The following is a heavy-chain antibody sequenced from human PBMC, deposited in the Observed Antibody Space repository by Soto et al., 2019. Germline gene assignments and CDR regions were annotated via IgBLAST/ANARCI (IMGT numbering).Heavy chain of an antibody. D-gene: IGHD5-12*01. J-gene: IGHJ3*02. V-gene: IGHV3-49*03. CDR1: GFTCGDYA. Sequence: PGGSLRLSCTASGFTCGDYAMSWFRQAPGKGLEWVGFIRSKAYGGTTEYAASVKGRFTISRDDSKSIAYLQMNSLKTEDTAVYYCTRDYERVPTIPDAFDISGQGTMVTVS. CDR3: TRDYERVPTIPDAFDI. CDR2: IRSKAYGGTT.